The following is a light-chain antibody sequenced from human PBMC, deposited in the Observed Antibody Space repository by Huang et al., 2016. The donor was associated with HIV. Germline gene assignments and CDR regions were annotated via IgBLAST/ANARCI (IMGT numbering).Light chain of an antibody. Sequence: ATLSCRASHSISSSLAWYQHKPGQAPRLLIYEASNRATGIPARFSRSGSGTNFTLTISGLEPEDFAVYYCHQRSNWFTFGPGTRVDIK. CDR1: HSISSS. CDR3: HQRSNWFT. V-gene: IGKV3-11*01. J-gene: IGKJ3*01. CDR2: EAS.